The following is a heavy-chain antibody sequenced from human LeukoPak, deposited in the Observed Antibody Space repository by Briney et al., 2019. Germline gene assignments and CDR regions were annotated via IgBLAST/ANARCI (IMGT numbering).Heavy chain of an antibody. CDR2: IYHSGST. CDR3: ARGPADMTTVTNDY. D-gene: IGHD4-17*01. Sequence: TLSLTCAVSGGSISSGGYSWSWIRQPPGQGLRWIGYIYHSGSTYYNPSLKSRVTISVDRSKNQFSLKLSSVTAADTAVYYCARGPADMTTVTNDYWGQGTLVTVSS. CDR1: GGSISSGGYS. J-gene: IGHJ4*02. V-gene: IGHV4-30-2*01.